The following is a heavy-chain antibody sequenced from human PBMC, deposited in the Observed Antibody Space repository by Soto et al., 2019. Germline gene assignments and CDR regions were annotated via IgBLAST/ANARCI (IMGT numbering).Heavy chain of an antibody. D-gene: IGHD1-7*01. V-gene: IGHV3-23*01. J-gene: IGHJ6*03. CDR2: ISGSGGST. CDR3: AKGAGTTSYYYYYMDV. CDR1: GFTFSSYA. Sequence: EVQLLESGGGLVQPGGSLRLSCAASGFTFSSYAMSWVRQPPGKGLEWVSLISGSGGSTYYADSVKGRFTISRDNSKNTLYLQMNSLRAEDTTVYYCAKGAGTTSYYYYYMDVWGKGTTVTVSS.